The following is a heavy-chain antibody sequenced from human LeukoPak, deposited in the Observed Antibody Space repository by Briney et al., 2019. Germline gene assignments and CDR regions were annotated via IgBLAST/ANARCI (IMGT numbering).Heavy chain of an antibody. J-gene: IGHJ6*02. Sequence: GGSLRLSCAASGLTFSSYAMSWVRQAPGKGLEWVAVISYDGSNKYYADSVKGRFTISRDNSENTLYVQMNSLRAEDTAVYYCSPLSGVRGVMPSGMGVWGQGTTVTVSS. CDR2: ISYDGSNK. V-gene: IGHV3-30*03. D-gene: IGHD3-10*01. CDR3: SPLSGVRGVMPSGMGV. CDR1: GLTFSSYA.